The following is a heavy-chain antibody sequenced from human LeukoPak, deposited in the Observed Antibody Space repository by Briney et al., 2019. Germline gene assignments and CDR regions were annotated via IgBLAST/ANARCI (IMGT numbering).Heavy chain of an antibody. J-gene: IGHJ6*03. V-gene: IGHV4-34*01. CDR3: ARGEPSTLLNNDYYILDV. CDR1: GGSFSGYY. D-gene: IGHD2-8*01. CDR2: IYQSGGT. Sequence: SETLSLTCAVYGGSFSGYYWSWIRQPPGKGLEWIGYIYQSGGTNYNPSLKSRVTISGDWSRNQFSLSLSSVTAADTAVYYCARGEPSTLLNNDYYILDVWGKGTTVTVTS.